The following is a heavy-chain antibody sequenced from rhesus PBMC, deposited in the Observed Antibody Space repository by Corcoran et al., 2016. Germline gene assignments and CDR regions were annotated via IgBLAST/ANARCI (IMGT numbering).Heavy chain of an antibody. J-gene: IGHJ2*01. CDR1: GYSFTSYW. V-gene: IGHV5-2*01. CDR2: IDPSYSDT. Sequence: EVQLVQSGAEVKRPGESLKISCKTSGYSFTSYWISWVRQMPGKGLEWRGAIDPSYSDTRYSPSFQGQVTISADKSISTTYLQWSSLKASDSATYYCAKEADPHWYFDLWGPGTPITISS. CDR3: AKEADPHWYFDL. D-gene: IGHD6-19*01.